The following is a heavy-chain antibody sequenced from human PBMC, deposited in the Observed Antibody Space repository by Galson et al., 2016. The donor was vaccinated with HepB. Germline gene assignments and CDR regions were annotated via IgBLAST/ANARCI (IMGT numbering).Heavy chain of an antibody. D-gene: IGHD2-15*01. CDR3: ATPLGDCSGGTCYGGYFYGMDV. Sequence: DSVKGRFTISRDNSGNTLYLQMNSLRAEDTAVYYCATPLGDCSGGTCYGGYFYGMDVWGQGTTVIVSS. V-gene: IGHV3-30*03. J-gene: IGHJ6*02.